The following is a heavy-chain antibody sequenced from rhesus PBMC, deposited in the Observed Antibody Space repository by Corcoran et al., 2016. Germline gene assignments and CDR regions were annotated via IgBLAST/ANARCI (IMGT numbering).Heavy chain of an antibody. Sequence: QVQLQESGPGLVKHSETLSLTCTVSGASIRNYWWSWIRQSPGKGLERSADINGDGGSAYHNPSLRSRVTISRDASRKQFSLKLTAVTAADTAVYYCARDCSSYLNDYWGQGVLVTVSS. CDR1: GASIRNYW. D-gene: IGHD2-15*01. CDR2: INGDGGSA. V-gene: IGHV4-80*01. CDR3: ARDCSSYLNDY. J-gene: IGHJ4*01.